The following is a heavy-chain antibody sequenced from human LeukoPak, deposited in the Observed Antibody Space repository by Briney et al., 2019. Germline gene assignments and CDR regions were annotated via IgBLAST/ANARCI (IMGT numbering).Heavy chain of an antibody. CDR2: IYNSGST. J-gene: IGHJ4*02. CDR3: ASFFFTGRPSGYCSGGSCYGGY. Sequence: PSETLSLTCTVSGGSISTYYWSWIRQPPGKGLEWIGYIYNSGSTNYNPSLKSRVTISVDTSKNQFSLKLSSVTAADTAVYYCASFFFTGRPSGYCSGGSCYGGYWGQGTLVTVSS. CDR1: GGSISTYY. V-gene: IGHV4-59*12. D-gene: IGHD2-15*01.